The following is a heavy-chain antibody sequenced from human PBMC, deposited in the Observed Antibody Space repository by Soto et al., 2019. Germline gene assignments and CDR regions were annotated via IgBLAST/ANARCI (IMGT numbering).Heavy chain of an antibody. V-gene: IGHV3-30*18. Sequence: QVQLVESGGGVVQPGRSLSLSCAASGFTFSSYGMHWVRQAPGKGLEWVAGISYDGSNKYYADSVKGRFTISRDNSKNMLYLQMNSLRAEDTAVYYCAKYDLRLEYACSDFVIRGQGTMVTVSS. CDR1: GFTFSSYG. J-gene: IGHJ3*02. CDR3: AKYDLRLEYACSDFVI. D-gene: IGHD1-1*01. CDR2: ISYDGSNK.